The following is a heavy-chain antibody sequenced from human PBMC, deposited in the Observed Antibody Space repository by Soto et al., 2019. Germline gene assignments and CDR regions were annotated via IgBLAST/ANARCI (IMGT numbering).Heavy chain of an antibody. D-gene: IGHD2-21*01. CDR2: VDGSGGDT. CDR1: GFTFSSHA. J-gene: IGHJ6*02. Sequence: GGSLRLSCAASGFTFSSHAMGWLRQAPGTGPEWVAFVDGSGGDTSYADSVKGRFTISRDNSKNTLYLQMNSLRAEDTAVYYCAKSPVAYYYGMDVWGQGTTVTVSS. V-gene: IGHV3-23*01. CDR3: AKSPVAYYYGMDV.